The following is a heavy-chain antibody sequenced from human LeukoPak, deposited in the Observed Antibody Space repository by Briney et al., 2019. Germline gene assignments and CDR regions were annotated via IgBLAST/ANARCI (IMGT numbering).Heavy chain of an antibody. J-gene: IGHJ4*02. V-gene: IGHV1-18*01. CDR3: ARDPSNTGGWNPYFDY. Sequence: ASVKVSCKASGYSFTCYAISWVRQAPGQGLEWMGWISTYNGDTRYARKFQGRVTLTTDTSTSTGYMEMGSLTSDDTAVYYCARDPSNTGGWNPYFDYWGQGTLVTVSS. CDR1: GYSFTCYA. CDR2: ISTYNGDT. D-gene: IGHD6-19*01.